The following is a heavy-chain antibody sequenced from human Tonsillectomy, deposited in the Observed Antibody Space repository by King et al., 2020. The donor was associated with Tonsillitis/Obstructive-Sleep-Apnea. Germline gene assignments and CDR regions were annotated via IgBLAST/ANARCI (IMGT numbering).Heavy chain of an antibody. J-gene: IGHJ2*01. CDR3: AREGLRSYWYFDL. CDR1: GFTFSSYA. D-gene: IGHD4-17*01. Sequence: VQLVESWGGVVQPGRSLRLSCAASGFTFSSYAMHWVRQAPGKGLEWVAVISYDGSNKYYADSVKGRFTISRDNSKNTLYLQMNSLRAEDTAVYYCAREGLRSYWYFDLWGRGTLVTVSS. V-gene: IGHV3-30*01. CDR2: ISYDGSNK.